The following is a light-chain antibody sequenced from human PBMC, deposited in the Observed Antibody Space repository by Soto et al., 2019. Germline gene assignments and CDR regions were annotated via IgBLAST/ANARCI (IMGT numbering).Light chain of an antibody. CDR2: GAS. J-gene: IGKJ1*01. V-gene: IGKV3-15*01. CDR1: QSVSSN. CDR3: QQYNNWPWT. Sequence: RGMPKSHATLSVSPGERASLSCRASQSVSSNFAWYQQKPGQAPRLLIYGASTRATGVPARFSGSGSGTEFTLTISSLQSEDFAVYYCQQYNNWPWTFSQGTKVDI.